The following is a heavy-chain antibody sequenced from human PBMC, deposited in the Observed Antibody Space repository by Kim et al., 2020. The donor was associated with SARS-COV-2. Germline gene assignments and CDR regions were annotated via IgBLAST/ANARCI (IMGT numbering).Heavy chain of an antibody. CDR3: AEATYANWFDP. Sequence: SETLSLTCAVYGGSFSGYYWSWIRQPPGKGLEWIGEINHSGSTNYNPSLKSRVTISVDTSKNQFSLKLSSVTAADTAVYYCAEATYANWFDPWGQGTLVT. D-gene: IGHD1-26*01. CDR2: INHSGST. V-gene: IGHV4-34*01. CDR1: GGSFSGYY. J-gene: IGHJ5*02.